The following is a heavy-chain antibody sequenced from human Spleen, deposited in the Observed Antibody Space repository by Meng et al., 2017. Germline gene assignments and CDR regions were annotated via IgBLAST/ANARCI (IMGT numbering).Heavy chain of an antibody. CDR1: GYTFPDYW. V-gene: IGHV1-2*06. D-gene: IGHD6-13*01. CDR3: ARDEDISAAGKLFSDY. J-gene: IGHJ4*02. CDR2: IDPKSGDT. Sequence: VQLVQLGAEGKKPGASVKVSCKASGYTFPDYWLHWVRRAPGQGLEWMGRIDPKSGDTHYAQRFQGRVTMTGDTSISTAYMELSGLRSDDTAMYYCARDEDISAAGKLFSDYWGQGTLVTVSS.